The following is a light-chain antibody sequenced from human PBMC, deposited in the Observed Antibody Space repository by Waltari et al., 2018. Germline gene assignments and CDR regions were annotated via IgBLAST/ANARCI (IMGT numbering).Light chain of an antibody. CDR1: QSISSTY. J-gene: IGKJ4*01. CDR2: GAS. Sequence: EIVLTQSPGTLSVSPGERATLSCRASQSISSTYLAWYQQKPGQAPRPLIHGASSRATGIPDRFSGSGSGTDFTLTISRLEPEDSAVYYCQQYSSFSLTFGGGTKVEIK. CDR3: QQYSSFSLT. V-gene: IGKV3-20*01.